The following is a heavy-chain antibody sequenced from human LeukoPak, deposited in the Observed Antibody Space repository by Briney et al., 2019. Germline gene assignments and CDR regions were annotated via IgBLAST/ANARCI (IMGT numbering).Heavy chain of an antibody. CDR2: INTNTGNP. CDR1: GYTFTSYA. D-gene: IGHD1-26*01. J-gene: IGHJ3*02. CDR3: ARDQGGSYLSAFDI. V-gene: IGHV7-4-1*02. Sequence: ASVKVSCKASGYTFTSYAMNWVRQAPGQGLEWMGWINTNTGNPTYAQGFTGRFVFSLDTSVSTAYLQISSLKAEDTAVYYCARDQGGSYLSAFDIWGQGTMVTVSS.